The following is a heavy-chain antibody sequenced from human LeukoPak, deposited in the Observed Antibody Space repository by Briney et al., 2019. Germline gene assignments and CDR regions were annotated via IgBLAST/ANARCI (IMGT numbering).Heavy chain of an antibody. CDR3: AKSQVVRLSGSYHYYYDF. D-gene: IGHD1-26*01. CDR2: IIPIFGTA. CDR1: GGTFSSYA. J-gene: IGHJ4*02. V-gene: IGHV1-69*13. Sequence: SVKVSCKASGGTFSSYAISWVRQAPGQGLEWMGGIIPIFGTANYAQKFQGRVTITADESTSTAYMELSSLRSEDTAVYYCAKSQVVRLSGSYHYYYDFWGQGTLVTVSS.